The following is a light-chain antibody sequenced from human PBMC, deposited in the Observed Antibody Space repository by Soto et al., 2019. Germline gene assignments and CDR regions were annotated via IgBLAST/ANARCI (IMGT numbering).Light chain of an antibody. J-gene: IGKJ1*01. Sequence: DIQMTQSPSSLSASVGDRVTITCRASQYIGSSLNWYQQRPGKAPKLLIFAASNLHSGVPTRFSGSGSGTGFTLTISTLQPEDSATYYCLQDYNYPWTFGQGTKVEIK. CDR3: LQDYNYPWT. CDR1: QYIGSS. CDR2: AAS. V-gene: IGKV1-39*01.